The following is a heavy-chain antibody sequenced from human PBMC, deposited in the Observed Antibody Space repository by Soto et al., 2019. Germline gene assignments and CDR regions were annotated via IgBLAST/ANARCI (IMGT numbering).Heavy chain of an antibody. J-gene: IGHJ6*02. Sequence: GESLKISCKGSGYSFTSYWISWVRQMPGKGLEWMGMIDPSASYTNYSPSSPGHVTISADKSISTAYKHWSSLKASDPAMYDCPGGANVRDVGAQGTTVTVSS. CDR1: GYSFTSYW. V-gene: IGHV5-10-1*01. CDR3: PGGANVRDV. D-gene: IGHD3-16*01. CDR2: IDPSASYT.